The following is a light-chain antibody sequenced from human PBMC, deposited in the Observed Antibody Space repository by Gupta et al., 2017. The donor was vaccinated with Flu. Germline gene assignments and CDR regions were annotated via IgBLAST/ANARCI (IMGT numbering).Light chain of an antibody. V-gene: IGKV4-1*01. CDR2: WAS. CDR3: QQYYSTPRT. Sequence: DLVMTQSPDSLAVYLGERATINCKSSQSVLYSSNNKNYLAWYQQKPGQPPKLLIYWASTRESGVPDRFSGSGSGTDFTLTISSLQAEDVAVYYCQQYYSTPRTFGQGTKLEIK. CDR1: QSVLYSSNNKNY. J-gene: IGKJ2*01.